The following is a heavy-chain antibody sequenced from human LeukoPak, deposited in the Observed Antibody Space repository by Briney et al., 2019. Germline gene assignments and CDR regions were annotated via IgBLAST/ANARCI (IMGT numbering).Heavy chain of an antibody. CDR1: GFTFSSYE. J-gene: IGHJ4*02. CDR2: ISSSGSTI. D-gene: IGHD1-26*01. V-gene: IGHV3-48*03. Sequence: PGGSLRLSCAASGFTFSSYEMNWVRQAPGKGLEWVSYISSSGSTIYYADSVKGRFTISRDNAKNTLYLQMNSLSAEDTAVYYCARDSGGYPGHFDYWGQGTLVTVSS. CDR3: ARDSGGYPGHFDY.